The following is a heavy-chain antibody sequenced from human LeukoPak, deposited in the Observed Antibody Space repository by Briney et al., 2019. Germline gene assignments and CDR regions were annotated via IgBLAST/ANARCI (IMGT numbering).Heavy chain of an antibody. Sequence: PSETLSLTCAVYGGSVSGYYWSWIRQPPGKGLEWSGEINHSGSTNYNPSLKSRVTISVDTSKNQFSLKLSSVTAADTAVYYCGRLIVVADAMPPSNYFDYWGQGTLVTVSS. CDR3: GRLIVVADAMPPSNYFDY. D-gene: IGHD2-2*01. J-gene: IGHJ4*02. V-gene: IGHV4-34*01. CDR1: GGSVSGYY. CDR2: INHSGST.